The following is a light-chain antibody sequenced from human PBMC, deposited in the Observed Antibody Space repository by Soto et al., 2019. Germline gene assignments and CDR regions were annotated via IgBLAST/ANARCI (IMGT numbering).Light chain of an antibody. CDR1: QSLSSW. CDR2: QAS. Sequence: DIQMTQSPSTLSASVGDRVTITCRASQSLSSWLAWYQQKPGKAPKLLIYQASSLESGVPSRFSGSGSGTEFTLTISSLHPDDFATYYCQQYNTYPLTFGGGTKVDNK. CDR3: QQYNTYPLT. J-gene: IGKJ4*01. V-gene: IGKV1-5*03.